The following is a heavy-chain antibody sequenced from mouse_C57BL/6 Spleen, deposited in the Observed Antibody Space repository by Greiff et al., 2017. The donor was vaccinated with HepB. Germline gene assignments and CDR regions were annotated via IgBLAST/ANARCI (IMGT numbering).Heavy chain of an antibody. D-gene: IGHD1-1*01. V-gene: IGHV1-15*01. CDR3: TRSCYYGSSCFDY. CDR1: GYTFTDYE. Sequence: VQRVESGAELVRPGASVTLSCKASGYTFTDYEMHWVKQTPVHGLEWIGAIDPETGGTSYNQKFKGKAILTADKSSSTAYMELRSLTSEDSAVYYCTRSCYYGSSCFDYWGQGTTLTVSS. CDR2: IDPETGGT. J-gene: IGHJ2*01.